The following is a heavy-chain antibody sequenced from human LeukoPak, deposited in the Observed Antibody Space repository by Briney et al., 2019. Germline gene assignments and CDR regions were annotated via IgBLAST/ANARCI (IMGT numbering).Heavy chain of an antibody. J-gene: IGHJ6*03. Sequence: SETLSLTCTVSGGSISSGGYYWSWIRQHPGKGLEWIGYIYYSGSTYYNPSLKSRVTISADTSKNQFSLKLISVTTADTAVYYCASARYYYHYMDVWGKGTTVTVSS. CDR1: GGSISSGGYY. CDR2: IYYSGST. V-gene: IGHV4-31*03. CDR3: ASARYYYHYMDV.